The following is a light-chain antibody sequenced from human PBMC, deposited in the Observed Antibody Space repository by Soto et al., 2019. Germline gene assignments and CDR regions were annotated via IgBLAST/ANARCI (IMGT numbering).Light chain of an antibody. CDR2: GNS. CDR3: QSYDSSLSGPVV. J-gene: IGLJ2*01. V-gene: IGLV1-40*01. Sequence: QAVVTQPPSVSGAPGQRVTISCTGSSSNIGAGYDVHWYQQLPGTAPKLLIYGNSNRPSGVPDRFSGSKSGTSASLAITGLQAEDEADYYCQSYDSSLSGPVVFGGGTKRTVL. CDR1: SSNIGAGYD.